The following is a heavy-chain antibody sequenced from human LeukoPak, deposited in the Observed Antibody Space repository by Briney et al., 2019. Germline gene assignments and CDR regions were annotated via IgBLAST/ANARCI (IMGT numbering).Heavy chain of an antibody. V-gene: IGHV1-18*01. J-gene: IGHJ6*03. CDR1: GYTFTSYG. CDR2: ISAYNGNT. Sequence: ASVKVSCKASGYTFTSYGISWVRQAPGQGLEWMGWISAYNGNTNYAQKLQGRVTMTTDTSTSTAYMELRSLRSDDTAVYYCARHSGGVEYYYYYYSMDVWGKGTTVTVSS. D-gene: IGHD3-3*01. CDR3: ARHSGGVEYYYYYYSMDV.